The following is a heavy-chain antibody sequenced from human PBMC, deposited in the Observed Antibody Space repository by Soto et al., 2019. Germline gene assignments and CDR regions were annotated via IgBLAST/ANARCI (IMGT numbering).Heavy chain of an antibody. V-gene: IGHV3-23*01. D-gene: IGHD3-10*01. Sequence: VRQAPGKGLEWVSAISGSGGSTYYADSVKGRFTISRDNSKNTLYLQMNSLRAEDTAVYYCAKVLWFGELLPFDYWGQGTLVTVSS. CDR2: ISGSGGST. CDR3: AKVLWFGELLPFDY. J-gene: IGHJ4*02.